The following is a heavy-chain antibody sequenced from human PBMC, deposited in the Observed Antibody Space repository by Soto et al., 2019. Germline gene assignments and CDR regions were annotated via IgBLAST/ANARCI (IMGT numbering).Heavy chain of an antibody. V-gene: IGHV3-21*01. CDR2: TSTSSSYI. CDR1: GFTFSSYS. D-gene: IGHD6-13*01. CDR3: ARDYYTRSWANGSFYYDMDV. J-gene: IGHJ6*02. Sequence: GGSLRLSCAASGFTFSSYSINWVRQAPGKGLEWVSSTSTSSSYIYYADSVRGRFTISRDNAKNSLYMQMNGLRAEATAVYYCARDYYTRSWANGSFYYDMDVWAQVTKATVSS.